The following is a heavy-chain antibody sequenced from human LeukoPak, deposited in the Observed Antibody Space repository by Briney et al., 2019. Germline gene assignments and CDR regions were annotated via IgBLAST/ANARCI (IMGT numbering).Heavy chain of an antibody. CDR1: GDSISIGGDH. Sequence: SETLSLTCTVSGDSISIGGDHWSWIRQHPGMGLEWIGYIHHSGSAYYNPSLKSRVTISVDTSKNQFSLKLSSVTAADTATYYCARAGGGRFDPWGQGNLVIVSS. CDR3: ARAGGGRFDP. D-gene: IGHD3-10*01. CDR2: IHHSGSA. J-gene: IGHJ5*02. V-gene: IGHV4-31*03.